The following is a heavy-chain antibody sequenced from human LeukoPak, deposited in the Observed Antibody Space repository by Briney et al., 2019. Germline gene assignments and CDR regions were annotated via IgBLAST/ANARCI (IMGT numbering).Heavy chain of an antibody. V-gene: IGHV3-43*02. CDR3: GRYRYDYLWGSTRGHFDY. J-gene: IGHJ4*02. Sequence: GGSLRLSCAASNFIFDNYAMHWVRQPPGKGLEWVSLVDGNGDETYYVDSVKGRFTISRDNSKNSLFLQMNSLTTGDSAFYYCGRYRYDYLWGSTRGHFDYRGQRVLVTVSS. D-gene: IGHD3-16*01. CDR1: NFIFDNYA. CDR2: VDGNGDET.